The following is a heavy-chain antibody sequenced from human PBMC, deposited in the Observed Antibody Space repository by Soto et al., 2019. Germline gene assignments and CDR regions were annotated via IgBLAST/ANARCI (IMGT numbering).Heavy chain of an antibody. Sequence: GGSLRLSCAASGFTFSSYWMHWVRQAPGKGLEWVSRINSDGSSTSYADSVKGRFTISRDNSKNTLYLQMNSLRAEDTAVYYCARDLLNYYDSSGYPDYWGQGTLVTVSS. CDR3: ARDLLNYYDSSGYPDY. CDR2: INSDGSST. CDR1: GFTFSSYW. J-gene: IGHJ4*02. V-gene: IGHV3-74*01. D-gene: IGHD3-22*01.